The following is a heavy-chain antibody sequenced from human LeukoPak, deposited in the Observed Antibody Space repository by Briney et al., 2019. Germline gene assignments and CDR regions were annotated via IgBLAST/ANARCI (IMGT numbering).Heavy chain of an antibody. CDR3: ASPEQTRYSSGSQAFDY. D-gene: IGHD6-19*01. V-gene: IGHV3-23*01. CDR2: ISGSGGST. J-gene: IGHJ4*02. Sequence: GGSLRLSCAASGFTFSSYAMSWVRQAPGKGLEWVSAISGSGGSTYYADSVKGRFTISRDNSKNTLYLQMNSLRAEDTAVYYCASPEQTRYSSGSQAFDYWGQGTLVTVSS. CDR1: GFTFSSYA.